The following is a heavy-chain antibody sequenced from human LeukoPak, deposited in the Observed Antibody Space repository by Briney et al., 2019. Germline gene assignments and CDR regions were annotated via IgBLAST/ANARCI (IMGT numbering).Heavy chain of an antibody. J-gene: IGHJ6*03. D-gene: IGHD2-15*01. CDR3: ARSARFNYFYMDV. Sequence: PSETLSLTCSVSGGSITNFFWTWIRQPAGKGLEYIGRIYASGSIDYNPSLKSRVTMSVDTSNNQFSLNLTSVTVADTALYFCARSARFNYFYMDVWGKGTSVTVSS. CDR2: IYASGSI. CDR1: GGSITNFF. V-gene: IGHV4-4*07.